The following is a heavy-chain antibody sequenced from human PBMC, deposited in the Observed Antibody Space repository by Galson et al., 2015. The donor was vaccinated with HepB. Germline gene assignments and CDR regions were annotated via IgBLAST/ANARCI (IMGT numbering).Heavy chain of an antibody. J-gene: IGHJ6*03. CDR1: GFTFYSYG. CDR2: ISYDGNSK. Sequence: SLRLSCAASGFTFYSYGMHWVRQAPGKGLEWVALISYDGNSKYYADSVRGRFTISRDNSKNTLYLQMNSLRGEDTALYYCAKDEKQLAIPYYYYYMAVWGKGTTVTVSS. D-gene: IGHD3-3*02. V-gene: IGHV3-30*18. CDR3: AKDEKQLAIPYYYYYMAV.